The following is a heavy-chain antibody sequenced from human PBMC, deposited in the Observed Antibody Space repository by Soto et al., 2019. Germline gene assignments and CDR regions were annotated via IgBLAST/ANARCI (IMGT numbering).Heavy chain of an antibody. J-gene: IGHJ4*02. D-gene: IGHD3-16*01. V-gene: IGHV3-33*01. Sequence: SLRLSCVASGFAFSSFGMHWVRQAPGKGLEWVAIIWYDGSYKYYGDSVKGRFTISRDNSKNTLFLQMNSLRAEDTAVYHCAFGNLSYYFDYWGQGTQVTVSS. CDR2: IWYDGSYK. CDR1: GFAFSSFG. CDR3: AFGNLSYYFDY.